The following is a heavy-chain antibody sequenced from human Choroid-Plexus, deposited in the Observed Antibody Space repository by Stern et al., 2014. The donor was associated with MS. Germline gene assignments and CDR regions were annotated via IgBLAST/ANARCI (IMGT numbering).Heavy chain of an antibody. CDR3: AKDRQYLTYFFDH. J-gene: IGHJ5*02. CDR1: GFTLGSWA. Sequence: VQLVESGGGVVQPGRPLRLSCVASGFTLGSWAMPWVRQAPGKGLGGVAGVSYDGSNKYYADSVKGRFTISRDNSQNTLYMQMSSLRPEDTAVYYCAKDRQYLTYFFDHWGQGSLVTVSS. V-gene: IGHV3-30*18. D-gene: IGHD2/OR15-2a*01. CDR2: VSYDGSNK.